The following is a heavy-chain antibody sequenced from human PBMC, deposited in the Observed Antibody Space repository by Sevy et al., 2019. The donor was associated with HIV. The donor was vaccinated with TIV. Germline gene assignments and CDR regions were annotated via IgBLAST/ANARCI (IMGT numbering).Heavy chain of an antibody. CDR3: ARGGSSWYYYYYGMDV. J-gene: IGHJ6*02. CDR2: ISGISNYI. Sequence: GGSLRLSCAASGFTFSSYSMNWVRQAPGKGLEWVSFISGISNYIYYADSVKGRFSISRDNAKKSLYLQMNSLRAEDTAVYYCARGGSSWYYYYYGMDVWGQGTTVTVSS. CDR1: GFTFSSYS. V-gene: IGHV3-21*04. D-gene: IGHD6-13*01.